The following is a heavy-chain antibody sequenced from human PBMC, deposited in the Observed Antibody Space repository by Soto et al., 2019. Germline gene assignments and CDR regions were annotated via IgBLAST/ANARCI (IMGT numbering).Heavy chain of an antibody. D-gene: IGHD3-10*01. CDR1: GFTFSSYW. V-gene: IGHV3-7*01. CDR3: ASGRITMVRGVSGVDYFDY. J-gene: IGHJ4*02. Sequence: PGGALRLSCAASGFTFSSYWMSWVRQAPGKGLEWVANIKQDGSEKYYVDSVKGRFTISRDNAKNSLYLQMNSLRAEDTAVYYCASGRITMVRGVSGVDYFDYWGQGTLVTGSS. CDR2: IKQDGSEK.